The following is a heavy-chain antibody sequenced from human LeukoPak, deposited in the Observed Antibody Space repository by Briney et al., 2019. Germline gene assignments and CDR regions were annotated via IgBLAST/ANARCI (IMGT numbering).Heavy chain of an antibody. Sequence: QPGGPLRLSCAASGFTFSPFWMHWVRHVPGKGLVWVSRITGDGSSTSYADSVKGRFTISRDNSKNTLYLQMNSLRAEDTAVYYCAKVTFGGGFYFDYWGQGTLVTVSS. J-gene: IGHJ4*02. CDR1: GFTFSPFW. CDR2: ITGDGSST. V-gene: IGHV3-74*01. D-gene: IGHD3-16*01. CDR3: AKVTFGGGFYFDY.